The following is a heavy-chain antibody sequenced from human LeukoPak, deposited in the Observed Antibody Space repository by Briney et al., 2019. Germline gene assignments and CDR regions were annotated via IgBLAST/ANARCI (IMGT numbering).Heavy chain of an antibody. CDR1: RYSFTSYW. Sequence: GESLQISCQGSRYSFTSYWIGWVRQMPGKGLEWMGIIYPGDSDTRYSPSFQGQVTISADKSISTAYLQWSSLKASDTAMYYCARHGTYYYDSSYYYYYMDVWGKGTTVTVSS. CDR2: IYPGDSDT. D-gene: IGHD3-22*01. V-gene: IGHV5-51*01. J-gene: IGHJ6*03. CDR3: ARHGTYYYDSSYYYYYMDV.